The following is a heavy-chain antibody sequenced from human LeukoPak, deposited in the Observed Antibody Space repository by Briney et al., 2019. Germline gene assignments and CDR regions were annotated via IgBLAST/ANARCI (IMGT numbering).Heavy chain of an antibody. CDR3: ARFTFGGVIDHDY. Sequence: SETLSLTCTVSGGSISNYFWSWVRQPAGKGLEWIGRIYSTGRSDYNPSLKSRITMSVDTSKNQFSLKLSSVTAADTAVYYCARFTFGGVIDHDYWGQGTLVTVSS. CDR1: GGSISNYF. CDR2: IYSTGRS. V-gene: IGHV4-4*07. D-gene: IGHD3-16*02. J-gene: IGHJ4*02.